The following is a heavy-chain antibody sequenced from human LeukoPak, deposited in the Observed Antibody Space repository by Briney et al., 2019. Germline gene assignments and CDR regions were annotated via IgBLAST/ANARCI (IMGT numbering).Heavy chain of an antibody. J-gene: IGHJ6*03. V-gene: IGHV4-59*12. D-gene: IGHD1-7*01. CDR1: GGSISSFY. CDR3: ARVKNFYYYYYYMDV. Sequence: PSETLSLTCTVSGGSISSFYWTWIRQPPGKGLEWIGYIYYSGSTNYNPSLKSRVTMSVDTSKNQFSLKLSSVTAADTAVYYCARVKNFYYYYYYMDVWGKGTTVTVSS. CDR2: IYYSGST.